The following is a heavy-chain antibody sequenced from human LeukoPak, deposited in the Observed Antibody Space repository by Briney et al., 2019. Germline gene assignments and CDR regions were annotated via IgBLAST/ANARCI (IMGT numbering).Heavy chain of an antibody. J-gene: IGHJ5*02. CDR2: IYYSGST. V-gene: IGHV4-59*01. CDR1: GGSISSYY. Sequence: PSETLSLTCTVSGGSISSYYWSWIRQPPGKGLEWIGYIYYSGSTNYNPSLKSRVTISVDTSKNQFSLKLSSVTAADTAVYYCARGGEYQLLGPRISGINWFDPWGQGTLVTVSS. CDR3: ARGGEYQLLGPRISGINWFDP. D-gene: IGHD2-2*01.